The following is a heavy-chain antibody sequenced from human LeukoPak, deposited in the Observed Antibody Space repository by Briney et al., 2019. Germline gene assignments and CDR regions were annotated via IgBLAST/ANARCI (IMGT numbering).Heavy chain of an antibody. J-gene: IGHJ3*02. CDR1: GYTFTSYG. CDR3: ARDPDIVGDYHDAFDI. D-gene: IGHD2-15*01. V-gene: IGHV1-18*01. Sequence: GASVKVSCKASGYTFTSYGISWVRQAPGQGLEWMGWISAYNGNTNYAQKLQGRVTMTTDTSTSTAYMELRSLRSDDTAVYYSARDPDIVGDYHDAFDIWGQGTMVTVSS. CDR2: ISAYNGNT.